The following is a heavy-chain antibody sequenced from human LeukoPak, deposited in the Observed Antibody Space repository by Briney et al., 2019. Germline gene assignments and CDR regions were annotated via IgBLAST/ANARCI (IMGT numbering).Heavy chain of an antibody. CDR1: GGTFSSYA. Sequence: ASVKVSCKASGGTFSSYAISWVRQAPGQGLEWMGWISAYNGNTNYAQKLQGRVTMTTDTSTSTAYMELRSLRSDDTAVYYCARDSAGYYDILTGYFKSPPYYFDYWGQGTLVTVSS. D-gene: IGHD3-9*01. CDR2: ISAYNGNT. CDR3: ARDSAGYYDILTGYFKSPPYYFDY. V-gene: IGHV1-18*01. J-gene: IGHJ4*02.